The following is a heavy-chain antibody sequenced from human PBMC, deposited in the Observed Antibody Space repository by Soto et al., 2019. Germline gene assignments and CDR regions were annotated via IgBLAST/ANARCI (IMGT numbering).Heavy chain of an antibody. V-gene: IGHV1-69*06. D-gene: IGHD2-15*01. J-gene: IGHJ6*02. CDR3: ARYRSGDLDYYSGMDG. CDR2: IIPIFGTA. CDR1: GGPFSSYA. Sequence: SVQVSCTASGGPFSSYAISWARQAPGQGLAWMGGIIPIFGTANYAQKFQGRVTITADKSTSTAYMELSSLRSEDTAVYYCARYRSGDLDYYSGMDGCGQGTTVTVAS.